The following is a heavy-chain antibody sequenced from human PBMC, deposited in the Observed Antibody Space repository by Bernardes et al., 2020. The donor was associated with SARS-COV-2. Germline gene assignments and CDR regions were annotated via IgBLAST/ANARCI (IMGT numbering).Heavy chain of an antibody. J-gene: IGHJ4*02. D-gene: IGHD3-16*01. Sequence: SETLSLTCTVSGGSISSYYWSWIRHPPGKGLGWNGYIYYSGSTNYNPSLKSRVTISVDTSKNQFSLKLCSVTAADTAVYYCARRGNDYVWGSYMEPAYYFDYWGQGTLVTVSS. V-gene: IGHV4-59*08. CDR1: GGSISSYY. CDR3: ARRGNDYVWGSYMEPAYYFDY. CDR2: IYYSGST.